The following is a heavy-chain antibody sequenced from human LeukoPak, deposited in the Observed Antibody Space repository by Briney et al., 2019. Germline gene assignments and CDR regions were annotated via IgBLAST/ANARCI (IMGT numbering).Heavy chain of an antibody. CDR1: GFNFSIYN. J-gene: IGHJ1*01. CDR3: ASRGSSWYKYFQH. V-gene: IGHV3-21*01. D-gene: IGHD6-13*01. Sequence: GGSLRLSCAASGFNFSIYNMNWVRQAPGKGLEWVSFISTSSIFIYYADSLKGRFTISRDNAKNSLYLEMNSLRAEDTAVYYCASRGSSWYKYFQHWGQGTLVTVSS. CDR2: ISTSSIFI.